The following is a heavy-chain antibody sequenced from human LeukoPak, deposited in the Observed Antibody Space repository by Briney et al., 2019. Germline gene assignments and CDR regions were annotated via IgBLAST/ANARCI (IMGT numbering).Heavy chain of an antibody. Sequence: PSETLSPTCTVSGGSISTTSYYYGWIRQPPGKGLEWIGYINYSGSTYYNPSLKSRVTISVDTSKDQFSLKLTSVTAADTALFYCVRHIRDSSFFDPWGLGTLVTVSS. D-gene: IGHD6-13*01. J-gene: IGHJ5*02. CDR2: INYSGST. CDR1: GGSISTTSYY. V-gene: IGHV4-39*01. CDR3: VRHIRDSSFFDP.